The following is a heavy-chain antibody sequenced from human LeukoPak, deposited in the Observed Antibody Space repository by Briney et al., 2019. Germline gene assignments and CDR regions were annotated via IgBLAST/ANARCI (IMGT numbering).Heavy chain of an antibody. CDR1: GGSIRSYY. CDR3: ARDVEARSPGGYYYYHMDV. Sequence: SETLSLTCTVSGGSIRSYYWSWIRQPAGKGLGWIGRIYTSGSTNYNPSLKSRVTMSVDTSKNQFSLKLSSVTAADTAVYYCARDVEARSPGGYYYYHMDVWGKGTTVTVSS. V-gene: IGHV4-4*07. D-gene: IGHD2-15*01. CDR2: IYTSGST. J-gene: IGHJ6*03.